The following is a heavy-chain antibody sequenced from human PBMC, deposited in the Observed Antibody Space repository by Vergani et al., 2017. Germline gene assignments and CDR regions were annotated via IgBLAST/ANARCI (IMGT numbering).Heavy chain of an antibody. CDR1: GFTFSSYW. CDR2: INSDGSST. D-gene: IGHD3-9*01. J-gene: IGHJ4*02. Sequence: VQLVESGGGVVQPGGSLRLSCAASGFTFSSYWMHWVRQAPGKGLVWVSRINSDGSSTSYADSVKGRFTISRDNAKNTLYLQMNSLRAEDTAVYYCAREKYDILTGNKGGFDYWGQGTLVTVSS. CDR3: AREKYDILTGNKGGFDY. V-gene: IGHV3-74*01.